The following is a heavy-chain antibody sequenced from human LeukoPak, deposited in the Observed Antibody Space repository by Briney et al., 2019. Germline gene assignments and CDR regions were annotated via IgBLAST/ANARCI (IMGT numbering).Heavy chain of an antibody. CDR3: TRSAEWLLAYPSDS. CDR1: GFRFGDYA. J-gene: IGHJ4*02. CDR2: IRSKTYGGTT. V-gene: IGHV3-49*04. D-gene: IGHD3-3*01. Sequence: GGSLRLSCRGSGFRFGDYAVSWVSQAPGKGLEWLGLIRSKTYGGTTEYAASMKGKVTISRDDSKSIAYLQMNSLRTEDTAVYYCTRSAEWLLAYPSDSWGQGTLVTVSS.